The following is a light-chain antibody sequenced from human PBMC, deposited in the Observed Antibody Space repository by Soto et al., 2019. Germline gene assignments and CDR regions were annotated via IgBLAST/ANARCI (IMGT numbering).Light chain of an antibody. V-gene: IGKV1-5*01. CDR3: QQYNSYSPT. Sequence: DIQMTQSPSTLSASVGDRVTITCRASQSISSWLAWYQQKPGKAPKLLIYDASSLESGVPSRFSGSGSGTEFTLTISSLQPDDLATYYCQQYNSYSPTCGQGTKLEIK. CDR2: DAS. CDR1: QSISSW. J-gene: IGKJ2*01.